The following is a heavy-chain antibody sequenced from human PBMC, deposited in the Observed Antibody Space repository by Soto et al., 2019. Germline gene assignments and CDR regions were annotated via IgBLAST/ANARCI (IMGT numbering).Heavy chain of an antibody. Sequence: EVQLLESGGGLVQPGGSLRLSCAASGFTFNNYAMTWVRQAPGKGLEWVSTISGSDDSTYYAASVKGRLTISRDNSKNALYLQMRRRRAEDTAVYYCVKDWTGDTCPCMDVWGQGTTVTVSS. D-gene: IGHD2-8*02. CDR1: GFTFNNYA. CDR2: ISGSDDST. V-gene: IGHV3-23*01. CDR3: VKDWTGDTCPCMDV. J-gene: IGHJ6*01.